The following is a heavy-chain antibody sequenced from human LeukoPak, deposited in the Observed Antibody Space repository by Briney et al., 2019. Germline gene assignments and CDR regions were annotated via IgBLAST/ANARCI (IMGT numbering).Heavy chain of an antibody. D-gene: IGHD1-14*01. V-gene: IGHV5-10-1*01. CDR1: GYSFTSYW. CDR3: AGLTGDNGHSEGMDV. CDR2: IDPSDSYT. Sequence: RGESLKISCKGSGYSFTSYWISWVRQMPGKGLEWMGRIDPSDSYTNYSPSFQGHVTISADKSISTAYLQWSSLKASDTAMYYCAGLTGDNGHSEGMDVWGQGTTVTVSS. J-gene: IGHJ6*02.